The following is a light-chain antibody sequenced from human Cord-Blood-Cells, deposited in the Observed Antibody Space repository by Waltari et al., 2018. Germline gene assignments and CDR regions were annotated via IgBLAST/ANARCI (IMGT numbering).Light chain of an antibody. CDR2: DVS. CDR1: SSDVGGYNY. J-gene: IGLJ2*01. Sequence: QSALTQPASVSGSPGKSITISCTGTSSDVGGYNYVSWYQQHPGKAPKLRIYDVSNRPAGVSTRFSGSKSGNTASLTISWLQAEDEADYYCSSYTSSSTVVFGGGTKLTVL. V-gene: IGLV2-14*01. CDR3: SSYTSSSTVV.